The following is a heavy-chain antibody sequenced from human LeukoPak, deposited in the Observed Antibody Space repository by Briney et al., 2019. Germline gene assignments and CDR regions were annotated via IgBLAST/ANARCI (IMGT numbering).Heavy chain of an antibody. CDR3: ARDVGSTSWSYYYYYYMDV. V-gene: IGHV4-4*07. J-gene: IGHJ6*03. D-gene: IGHD2-2*01. CDR1: GGSISSYY. CDR2: IYTSGST. Sequence: SETLSLTCTVSGGSISSYYWSWIRQPAGKGLEWIGRIYTSGSTNYNPSLKGRVTMSVDTSKNQFSLKLSSVTAADTAVYYCARDVGSTSWSYYYYYYMDVWGKGTTVTVSS.